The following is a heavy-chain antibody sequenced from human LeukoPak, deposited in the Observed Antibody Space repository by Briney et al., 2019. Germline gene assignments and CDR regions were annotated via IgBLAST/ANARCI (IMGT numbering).Heavy chain of an antibody. CDR1: GGTFSSYA. J-gene: IGHJ6*03. CDR2: IIPIFGTA. CDR3: ARGSGPHYYYYMDV. Sequence: SVKVSCKASGGTFSSYAISWVRQAPGQGLEWMGRIIPIFGTANYAQKFQGRVTITTDESTSTAYMELSSLRSEDTAVYHCARGSGPHYYYYMDVWGKGTTVTVSS. D-gene: IGHD2-15*01. V-gene: IGHV1-69*05.